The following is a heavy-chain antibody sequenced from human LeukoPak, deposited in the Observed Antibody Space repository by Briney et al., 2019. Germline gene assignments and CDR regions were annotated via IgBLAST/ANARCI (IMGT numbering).Heavy chain of an antibody. CDR2: INAANGNT. CDR1: GYTFTSYA. D-gene: IGHD3-22*01. J-gene: IGHJ4*02. Sequence: ASVKVSCKASGYTFTSYAMHWVRQAPGQRLEWMGWINAANGNTKYSQKFQGRVTITRDTSASTAYMELSSLRSEDTAVYYCARGDYYDSSGYYPLPSLDYWGQGTLVTVSS. CDR3: ARGDYYDSSGYYPLPSLDY. V-gene: IGHV1-3*01.